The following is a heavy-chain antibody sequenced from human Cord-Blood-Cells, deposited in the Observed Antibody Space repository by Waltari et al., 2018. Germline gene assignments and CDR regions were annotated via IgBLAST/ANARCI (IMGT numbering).Heavy chain of an antibody. D-gene: IGHD4-4*01. V-gene: IGHV4-59*01. J-gene: IGHJ3*02. CDR2: IYYSGST. Sequence: QVQLQESGPGLVKPSETLSLTCTVPGGSISSYYWSWIRQPPGKGLEWIGYIYYSGSTNYNPSLKSRVTISVDTSKNQFSLKLSSVTAADTAVYYCARAPGYSNDAFDIWGQGTMVTVSS. CDR3: ARAPGYSNDAFDI. CDR1: GGSISSYY.